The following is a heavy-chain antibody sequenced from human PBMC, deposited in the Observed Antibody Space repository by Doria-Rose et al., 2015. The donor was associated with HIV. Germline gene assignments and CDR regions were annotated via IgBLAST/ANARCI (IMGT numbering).Heavy chain of an antibody. CDR3: AGFRPSRGIYYSLDV. CDR2: IYSSGST. V-gene: IGHV4-4*09. CDR1: GGSISSYY. Sequence: VQLQESGPGLVKPAETLSLTCTVSGGSISSYYWNWIRQPPGKGLEWIGYIYSSGSTHYNSSLKSRVTISIATSKNQFSRKRSSVTAADTAVYYCAGFRPSRGIYYSLDVWGKGTTVTVSS. D-gene: IGHD3-10*01. J-gene: IGHJ6*03.